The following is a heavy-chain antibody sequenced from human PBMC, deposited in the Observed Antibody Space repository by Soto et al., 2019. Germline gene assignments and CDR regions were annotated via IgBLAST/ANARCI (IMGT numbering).Heavy chain of an antibody. Sequence: SETLSLTCTVSGGSISSGGYYWSWIRQHPGKGLEWIGYIYYSGSTYYNPSLKSRVTISVDTSKNQFSLKLSSVTAADTAVYYCARDSVEAARYYYYGMDVWGQGTTVTVSS. V-gene: IGHV4-31*03. D-gene: IGHD6-6*01. CDR2: IYYSGST. CDR1: GGSISSGGYY. CDR3: ARDSVEAARYYYYGMDV. J-gene: IGHJ6*02.